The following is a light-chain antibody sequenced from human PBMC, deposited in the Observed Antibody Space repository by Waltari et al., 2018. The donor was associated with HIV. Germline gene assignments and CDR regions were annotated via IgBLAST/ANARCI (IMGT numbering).Light chain of an antibody. CDR1: SSNIGTTY. V-gene: IGLV1-47*01. J-gene: IGLJ3*02. CDR3: SAWDDSLSGRV. CDR2: RNS. Sequence: QSVLTQPPSASGTPGQRVPISCPGRSSNIGTTYIYWYQQLPGTSPKLLIYRNSQRPSGVPDRFSGSKSGTSASLAISDLRSEDEADYYCSAWDDSLSGRVFGGGTKLTVL.